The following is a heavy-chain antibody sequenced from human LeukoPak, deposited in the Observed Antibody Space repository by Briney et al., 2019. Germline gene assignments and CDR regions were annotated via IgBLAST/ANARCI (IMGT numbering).Heavy chain of an antibody. J-gene: IGHJ6*03. V-gene: IGHV4-39*02. CDR2: IYYSGST. D-gene: IGHD1-26*01. Sequence: SETLSLTCTVSGGSISSSSYYWGWIRQPPGKGLEWIGSIYYSGSTYYNPSLKSRVTISVDTSKNQFSLKLSSVTAADTAVYYCARETSGYYLYYYYMDVWGKGTTVTVSS. CDR1: GGSISSSSYY. CDR3: ARETSGYYLYYYYMDV.